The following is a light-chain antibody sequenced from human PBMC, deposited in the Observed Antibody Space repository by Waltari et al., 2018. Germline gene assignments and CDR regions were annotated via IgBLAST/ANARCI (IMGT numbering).Light chain of an antibody. Sequence: QSALTQPASASASPGPPLIISCIPTSPYFVPYHLFSWYQHHPGKAPKLIVFEASKRPSGVSNRFSGSKAANTASLIISGLQADDEADYYCCSYAGSGSWVFGGGTKVTVI. CDR2: EAS. V-gene: IGLV2-23*01. CDR3: CSYAGSGSWV. J-gene: IGLJ3*02. CDR1: SPYFVPYHL.